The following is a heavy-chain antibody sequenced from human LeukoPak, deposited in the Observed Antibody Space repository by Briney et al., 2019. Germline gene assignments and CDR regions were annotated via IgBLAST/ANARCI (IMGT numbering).Heavy chain of an antibody. CDR3: ARESEAPGPYGMDV. CDR1: GFTVSSNY. CDR2: IYSGGST. Sequence: GGSLRLSCAASGFTVSSNYMSWVRQAPGKGLEWVSVIYSGGSTYYADSVKGRFTISRDNSKNTLYLQMNSLRAEDTAVYYCARESEAPGPYGMDVWGQGTTVTVSS. J-gene: IGHJ6*02. V-gene: IGHV3-66*01.